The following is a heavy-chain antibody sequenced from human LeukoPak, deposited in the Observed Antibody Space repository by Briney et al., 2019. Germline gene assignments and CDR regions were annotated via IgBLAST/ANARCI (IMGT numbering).Heavy chain of an antibody. CDR3: ARETYCSGGSCYKGNAFDI. Sequence: GGSLRLSCAASGFTFSSYSMNWVRQAPGKGLEWVSSISSSSSYIYYAASVKGRSTISRDNANNSLYMQMNSLSADDTAVYYCARETYCSGGSCYKGNAFDIWGQGTMVTVSS. CDR2: ISSSSSYI. CDR1: GFTFSSYS. J-gene: IGHJ3*02. D-gene: IGHD2-15*01. V-gene: IGHV3-21*01.